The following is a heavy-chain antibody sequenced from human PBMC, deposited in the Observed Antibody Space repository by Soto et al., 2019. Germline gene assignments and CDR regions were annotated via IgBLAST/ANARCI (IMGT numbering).Heavy chain of an antibody. CDR3: ATLPARLSYFDY. D-gene: IGHD6-6*01. CDR2: ISGSGVST. V-gene: IGHV3-23*01. J-gene: IGHJ4*02. CDR1: GFPFSSYA. Sequence: EVQLLQSGGGLVQPGGSLRLSCAASGFPFSSYAMSWVRQAPGEGLEWVSVISGSGVSTYHADSVKGRFTISRDNSKNTLYLQMNSLRAEHTAVYYCATLPARLSYFDYWGQGTLVTVSS.